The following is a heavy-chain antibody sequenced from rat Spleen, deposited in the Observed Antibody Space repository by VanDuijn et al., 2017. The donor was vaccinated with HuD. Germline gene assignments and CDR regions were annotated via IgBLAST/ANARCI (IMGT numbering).Heavy chain of an antibody. CDR3: TRDRGAAHVMDA. CDR1: GFTFNNHW. V-gene: IGHV5-31*01. CDR2: ITNTGVST. D-gene: IGHD1-2*01. J-gene: IGHJ4*01. Sequence: EVQLVESGGGLVQPGRSLKLSCVASGFTFNNHWMTWIRQAPGKGLEWVASITNTGVSTYYPDSVKGRFTISRDNAKSTLYLQMNSLRSEDTATYYCTRDRGAAHVMDAWGQGASVTVSS.